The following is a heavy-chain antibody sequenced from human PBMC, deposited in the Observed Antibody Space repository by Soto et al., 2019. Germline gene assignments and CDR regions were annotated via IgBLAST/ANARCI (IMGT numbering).Heavy chain of an antibody. V-gene: IGHV4-34*01. CDR3: ARLLRGYYDFWSGYYRPYYYYYYMDV. J-gene: IGHJ6*03. D-gene: IGHD3-3*01. CDR1: GGSFSGYC. Sequence: SETLSLTCAVYGGSFSGYCWSWIRQPPGKGLEWIGEINHSGSTNYNPSLKSRVTISVDTSKNQFSLKLISVTAADTAVYYCARLLRGYYDFWSGYYRPYYYYYYMDVWGKGTTVTVSS. CDR2: INHSGST.